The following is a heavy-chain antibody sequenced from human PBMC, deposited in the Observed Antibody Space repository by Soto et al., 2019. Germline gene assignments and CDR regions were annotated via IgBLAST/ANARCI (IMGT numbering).Heavy chain of an antibody. CDR3: AREIVTAGGNNYFDP. D-gene: IGHD2-21*02. CDR2: VYHTGDT. J-gene: IGHJ5*02. Sequence: SETLSLTCGVSGGTVASSHWWSWVRQSPGRGLEWIGNVYHTGDTNFNPSLQSRVTFSVDKSNNQFSLRLTSVTAADTAVYFCAREIVTAGGNNYFDPWATGTLVTVSS. CDR1: GGTVASSHW. V-gene: IGHV4-4*02.